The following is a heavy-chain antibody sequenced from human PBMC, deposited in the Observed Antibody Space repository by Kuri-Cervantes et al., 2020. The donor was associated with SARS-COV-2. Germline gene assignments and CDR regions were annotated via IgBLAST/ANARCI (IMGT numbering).Heavy chain of an antibody. V-gene: IGHV1-46*01. J-gene: IGHJ4*02. D-gene: IGHD3-3*01. CDR2: INPSGGSA. CDR1: GYTFTSYG. CDR3: AIDRTSYDFWS. Sequence: ASVKVSCKASGYTFTSYGISWVRQAPGQGLEWMGMINPSGGSASYAQKFQGRVTMTRDTSTSTVYMELSSLRSEDTAVYYCAIDRTSYDFWSWGQGTQVTVSS.